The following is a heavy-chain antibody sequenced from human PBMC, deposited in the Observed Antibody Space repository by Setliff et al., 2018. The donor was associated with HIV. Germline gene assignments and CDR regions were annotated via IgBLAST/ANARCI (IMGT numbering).Heavy chain of an antibody. Sequence: HPGGSLRLSCAASGFTFSRYSMNWVRQAPGKGLEWVSYISSSSSSIYHADSVKGRFTISRDNAKNTLYLQMNRLRADDTAVYYCAKDHSSSPADYWGQGTLVTVSS. D-gene: IGHD6-13*01. CDR1: GFTFSRYS. J-gene: IGHJ4*02. CDR3: AKDHSSSPADY. CDR2: ISSSSSSI. V-gene: IGHV3-48*04.